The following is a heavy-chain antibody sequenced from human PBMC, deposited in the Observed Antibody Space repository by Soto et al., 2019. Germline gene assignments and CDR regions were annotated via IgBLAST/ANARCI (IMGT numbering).Heavy chain of an antibody. V-gene: IGHV1-3*01. D-gene: IGHD3-10*01. CDR3: AREVKGVTSFDY. CDR2: LNGGFDGT. J-gene: IGHJ4*02. CDR1: GFTALSYA. Sequence: QVRLIQSGPEMMQPGASVRVSCKASGFTALSYAFHWVRQAPGQGPEWLGWLNGGFDGTSYSQRFQGRVTISRDTSANTVYLEVNALTSEDTAVYYCAREVKGVTSFDYWGQGTLVTVSS.